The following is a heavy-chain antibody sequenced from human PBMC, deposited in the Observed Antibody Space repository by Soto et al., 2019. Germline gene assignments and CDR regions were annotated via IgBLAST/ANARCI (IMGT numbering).Heavy chain of an antibody. Sequence: PGGSLSLSCAASGFPFSSYWMHWVRQAPGKGLVWVSRINSDGSSTYYADSVKGRFTISRHNSKNTLYLQMNSLRAEDTAVYYCLSGYDRPGNAFDIWGQGTMVTVSS. J-gene: IGHJ3*02. CDR2: INSDGSST. CDR3: LSGYDRPGNAFDI. CDR1: GFPFSSYW. V-gene: IGHV3-74*01. D-gene: IGHD5-12*01.